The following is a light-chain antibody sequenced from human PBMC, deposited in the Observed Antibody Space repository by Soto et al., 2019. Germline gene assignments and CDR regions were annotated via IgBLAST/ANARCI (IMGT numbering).Light chain of an antibody. CDR2: GAS. V-gene: IGKV3-15*01. Sequence: EIVMTQSPATLSVSPGEIATLSCGASQSVNSNLAWYQQKLGQAPRVLIYGASTRATGIPVRFSGSGSGTELNLTISRLQSEDFAVYYCQKYDKWPPMFGQGTQVDIK. J-gene: IGKJ1*01. CDR1: QSVNSN. CDR3: QKYDKWPPM.